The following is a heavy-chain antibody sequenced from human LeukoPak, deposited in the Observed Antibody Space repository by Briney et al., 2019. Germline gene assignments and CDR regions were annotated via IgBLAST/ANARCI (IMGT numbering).Heavy chain of an antibody. V-gene: IGHV1-2*02. Sequence: ASVKVSCKASGGTFSSNAISWVRQAPGQGLEWMGWINPNSGGTNYAQKFQGRVTMTRNTSINTAYMELSRLRSDDTAVYYCARGLRGSPAFDYWGQGTLVTVSS. CDR1: GGTFSSNA. J-gene: IGHJ4*02. CDR2: INPNSGGT. CDR3: ARGLRGSPAFDY. D-gene: IGHD2-2*01.